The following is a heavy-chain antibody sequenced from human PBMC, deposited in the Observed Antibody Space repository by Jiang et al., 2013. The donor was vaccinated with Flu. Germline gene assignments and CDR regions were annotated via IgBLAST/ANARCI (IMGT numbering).Heavy chain of an antibody. CDR3: ARLRAHQGLSYYFDY. Sequence: TQTLTLTCTFSGFSLTTAGMRVSWIRQPPGKALEWLAHIDWDDEKSYSTSLETRLTISKDTSKNQVVLIMTNMDSVDTATYYCARLRAHQGLSYYFDYWGRGTLVTVSS. CDR2: IDWDDEK. CDR1: GFSLTTAGMR. V-gene: IGHV2-70*04. D-gene: IGHD3-16*02. J-gene: IGHJ4*02.